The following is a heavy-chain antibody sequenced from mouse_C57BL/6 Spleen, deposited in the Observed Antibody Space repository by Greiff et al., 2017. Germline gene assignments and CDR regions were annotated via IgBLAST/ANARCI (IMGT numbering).Heavy chain of an antibody. D-gene: IGHD2-3*01. CDR3: ARGYDGYFYYFDY. CDR1: GYTFTSYW. CDR2: IHPNSGST. V-gene: IGHV1-64*01. Sequence: VKLQQSGAELVKPGASVKLSCKASGYTFTSYWMHWVKQRPGQGLEWIGMIHPNSGSTNYNEKFKSKATLTVDKSSSTAYMQLSSLTSEDSAVYYCARGYDGYFYYFDYWGQGTTLTVSS. J-gene: IGHJ2*01.